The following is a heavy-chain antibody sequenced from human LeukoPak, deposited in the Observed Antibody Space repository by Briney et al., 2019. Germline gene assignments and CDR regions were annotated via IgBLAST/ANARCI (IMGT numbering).Heavy chain of an antibody. Sequence: GGSLRLSCATSGFTFSTTVMSWVRQASGKGLEWVSSIRGGGDATSYADSVRGRFTISRDNSNNTLSLQMNSLRAEDTAVYFCVKTRTAWYVFDLWDQGTLVTVSS. V-gene: IGHV3-23*01. CDR1: GFTFSTTV. J-gene: IGHJ4*02. CDR3: VKTRTAWYVFDL. CDR2: IRGGGDAT. D-gene: IGHD3-16*01.